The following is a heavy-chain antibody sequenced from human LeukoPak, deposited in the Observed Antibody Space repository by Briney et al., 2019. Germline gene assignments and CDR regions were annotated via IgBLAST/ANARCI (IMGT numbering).Heavy chain of an antibody. D-gene: IGHD5-18*01. V-gene: IGHV3-48*03. CDR1: GFTFSSYE. J-gene: IGHJ4*02. Sequence: PGGSLRLSCAASGFTFSSYEMNWVRQAPGKGLEWVSYISSSGNTKYYADSVKGRFTISRDNAKNTLYLQMNSLGAEDAAVYFCARVDTAMGSLDYWGQGILVTVSS. CDR2: ISSSGNTK. CDR3: ARVDTAMGSLDY.